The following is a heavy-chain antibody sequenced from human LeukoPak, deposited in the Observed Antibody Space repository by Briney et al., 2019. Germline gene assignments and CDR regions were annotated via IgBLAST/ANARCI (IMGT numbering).Heavy chain of an antibody. V-gene: IGHV3-74*01. Sequence: GGSLRLSCAASGFTFSRSWMHWVRQAPGKGLVWVSRINTDGSNTTYADSVKGRFSISRDNAKNTLYLQMNSLGAEDTAVYYCSRSGGTYSFDMWGQGTMVTVSS. CDR2: INTDGSNT. CDR1: GFTFSRSW. J-gene: IGHJ3*02. D-gene: IGHD1-26*01. CDR3: SRSGGTYSFDM.